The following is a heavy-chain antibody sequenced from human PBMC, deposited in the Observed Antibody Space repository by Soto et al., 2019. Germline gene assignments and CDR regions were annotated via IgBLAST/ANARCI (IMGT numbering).Heavy chain of an antibody. CDR2: IYYSGNS. V-gene: IGHV4-31*03. J-gene: IGHJ4*02. CDR3: ATEGAKTPWNFDY. Sequence: QVQLQESGPGLLKTSQTLALTCSVSGASITSDGYYWSWIRQFPGKGLEWIGHIYYSGNSYYNLSLGSRLLISVDTSKNQFSLKLSSVTAADTAVYYCATEGAKTPWNFDYWGQGTVVTVSS. D-gene: IGHD1-1*01. CDR1: GASITSDGYY.